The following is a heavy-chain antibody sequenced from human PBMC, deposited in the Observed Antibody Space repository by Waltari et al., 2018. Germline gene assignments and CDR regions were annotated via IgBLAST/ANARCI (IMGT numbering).Heavy chain of an antibody. D-gene: IGHD6-6*01. Sequence: QVQLVQSGAEVKKPGASVKVSCKASGYTFTGYYMHWVRQAPGQGLEWMGWIKPNSGGTNYAQKFQGRVTMTRDTSISTAYMELSRLRSDDTAVYYCARDRREEQLVPSAFDIWGQGTMVTVSS. CDR2: IKPNSGGT. CDR3: ARDRREEQLVPSAFDI. CDR1: GYTFTGYY. V-gene: IGHV1-2*02. J-gene: IGHJ3*02.